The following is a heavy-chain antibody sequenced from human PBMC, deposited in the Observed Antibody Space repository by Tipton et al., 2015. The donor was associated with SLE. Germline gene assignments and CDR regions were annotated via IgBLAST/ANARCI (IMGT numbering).Heavy chain of an antibody. CDR1: GGSISSTHYY. CDR2: IYYSGSSYTGST. Sequence: LRLSCTVSGGSISSTHYYWGWIRQPPGKGLEWIGSIYYSGSSYTGSTYYNPFLKSRVTISVNTSKNQFSLKLSSVTAADTAVYYCARHGSTFYAFDIWGQGTMVTVSS. CDR3: ARHGSTFYAFDI. J-gene: IGHJ3*02. V-gene: IGHV4-39*07. D-gene: IGHD1-26*01.